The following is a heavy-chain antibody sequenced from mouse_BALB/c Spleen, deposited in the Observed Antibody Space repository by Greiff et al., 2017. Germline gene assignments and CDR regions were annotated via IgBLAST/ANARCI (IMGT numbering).Heavy chain of an antibody. Sequence: EVKLMESGGGLVKPGGSLKLSCAASGFAFSSYDMSWVRQTPEKRLEWVAYISSGGGSTYYPDTVKGRFTISRDNAKNTLYLQMSSLKSEDTAMYYCARHDYYDYDVGIYFDYWGQGTTLTVSS. CDR1: GFAFSSYD. CDR2: ISSGGGST. J-gene: IGHJ2*01. CDR3: ARHDYYDYDVGIYFDY. D-gene: IGHD2-4*01. V-gene: IGHV5-12-1*01.